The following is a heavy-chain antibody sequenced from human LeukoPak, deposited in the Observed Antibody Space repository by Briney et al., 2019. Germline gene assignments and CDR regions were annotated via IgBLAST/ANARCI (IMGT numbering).Heavy chain of an antibody. CDR2: ISSSSTYT. CDR1: GHPFSSFT. V-gene: IGHV3-21*01. J-gene: IGHJ6*04. D-gene: IGHD3-3*01. CDR3: ATDTLRFRMDV. Sequence: GGSLRLSCTVSGHPFSSFTLNWVRQSPGKGLEWVSSISSSSTYTYYADSVKGRFTISRDNAKNSLFLQMNSLRDDDTGAYFCATDTLRFRMDVWGKGTTVIVSS.